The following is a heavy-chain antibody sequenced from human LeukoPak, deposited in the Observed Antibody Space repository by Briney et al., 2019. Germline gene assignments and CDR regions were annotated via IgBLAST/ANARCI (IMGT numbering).Heavy chain of an antibody. CDR3: ARVNYDFWSGYLTSYFDY. J-gene: IGHJ4*02. CDR1: GGSITKNGYY. Sequence: SGPLSLTCSVSGGSITKNGYYWGWIRQSPETGLEWIGCLHYRGNTNYNPSLNSRVTISVDTSKNQFSLKLSSVTAADTAVYYCARVNYDFWSGYLTSYFDYWGQGTLVTVSS. D-gene: IGHD3-3*01. CDR2: LHYRGNT. V-gene: IGHV4-39*07.